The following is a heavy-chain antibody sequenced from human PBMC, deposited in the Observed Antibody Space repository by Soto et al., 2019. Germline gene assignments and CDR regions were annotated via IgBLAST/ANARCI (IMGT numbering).Heavy chain of an antibody. CDR2: IYPGDSDT. Sequence: PGESLKISCKASGYSFTSFWIGWVRQMPGKGLEWMGIIYPGDSDTRYSPSFQGQVTISADKSISTAYLQWRSLKASATAMYYCAPQSVAGNTGYRYSWFDPWGQGTLVTVSS. V-gene: IGHV5-51*01. CDR1: GYSFTSFW. CDR3: APQSVAGNTGYRYSWFDP. J-gene: IGHJ5*02. D-gene: IGHD6-19*01.